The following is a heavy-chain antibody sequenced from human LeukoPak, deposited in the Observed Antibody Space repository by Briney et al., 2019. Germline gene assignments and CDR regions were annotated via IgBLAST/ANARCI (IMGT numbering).Heavy chain of an antibody. Sequence: GGSLRLSCAASGFTFCSYVMHWVRQAPGKGLEWVTTISNDGRNRHYVDSVKGRFTISRDNSRNTLYLEMNSLRAEDTAVYYCARDRDSSGWASFDCWGQGTLVTVSS. CDR3: ARDRDSSGWASFDC. J-gene: IGHJ4*02. V-gene: IGHV3-30*03. D-gene: IGHD6-19*01. CDR2: ISNDGRNR. CDR1: GFTFCSYV.